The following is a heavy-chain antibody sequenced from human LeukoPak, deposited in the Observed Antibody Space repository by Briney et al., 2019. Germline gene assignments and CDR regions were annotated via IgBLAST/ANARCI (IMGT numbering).Heavy chain of an antibody. V-gene: IGHV1-69*05. Sequence: AASVKVSCKASGGTFSSYAISWVRQAPGQGLEWMGGIIPIFGTANYAQKFQGRVTITTDESTSTAYMELSSLRSEDTAVYYCARGSYDILTGIRNAFDIWGQGTMVTVSS. D-gene: IGHD3-9*01. CDR3: ARGSYDILTGIRNAFDI. CDR1: GGTFSSYA. CDR2: IIPIFGTA. J-gene: IGHJ3*02.